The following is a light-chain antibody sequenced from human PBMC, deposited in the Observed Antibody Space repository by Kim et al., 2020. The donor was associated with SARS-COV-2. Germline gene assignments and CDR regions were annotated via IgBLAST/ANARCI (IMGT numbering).Light chain of an antibody. CDR1: SSNIGAGYD. CDR3: QSYDSSLSGSKV. Sequence: VTNSCTGGSSNIGAGYDGHWYQQLPGTAPKLLIYGNSNRPSGVPDRFSGSKSGTSASLAITGLQAEDEADYYCQSYDSSLSGSKVFGGGTQLTVL. CDR2: GNS. J-gene: IGLJ2*01. V-gene: IGLV1-40*01.